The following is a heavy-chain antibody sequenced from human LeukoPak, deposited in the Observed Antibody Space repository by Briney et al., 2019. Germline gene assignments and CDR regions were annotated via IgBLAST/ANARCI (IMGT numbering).Heavy chain of an antibody. Sequence: SVKVSCKASGGTFSSYAISWVRQAPGQGVGWMGRIIPIFGIANYAQKFQGRVTITADKSTSTAYMELSSLRSEDTAVYYCASTPYYYDISGYILGSDWGQGTLVTVSS. V-gene: IGHV1-69*04. CDR3: ASTPYYYDISGYILGSD. D-gene: IGHD3-22*01. CDR2: IIPIFGIA. J-gene: IGHJ4*02. CDR1: GGTFSSYA.